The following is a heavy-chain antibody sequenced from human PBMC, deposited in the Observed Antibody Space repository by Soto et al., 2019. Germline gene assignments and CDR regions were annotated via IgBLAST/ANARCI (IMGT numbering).Heavy chain of an antibody. CDR2: INPGGGST. J-gene: IGHJ6*02. CDR1: GYTFTSYY. CDR3: ARDKNYGMDV. V-gene: IGHV1-46*01. Sequence: GASVKVSWKASGYTFTSYYVHWVRQAPGQGLEWMGIINPGGGSTSYAQKLQGRVTMTRDTSTSTVYMELSSLRSEDTAVYYCARDKNYGMDVWGQGTTVTVSS.